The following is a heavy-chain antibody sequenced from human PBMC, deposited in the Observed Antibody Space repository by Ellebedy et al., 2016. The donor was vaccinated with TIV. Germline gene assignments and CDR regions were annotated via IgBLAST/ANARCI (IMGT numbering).Heavy chain of an antibody. CDR2: ISWHSGSI. CDR1: GFTFDDYA. V-gene: IGHV3-9*01. CDR3: AKDVWGVAASYYYYGMDV. J-gene: IGHJ6*02. D-gene: IGHD2-15*01. Sequence: GGSLRLSCAASGFTFDDYAMHWVRQAPGKGLEWVSGISWHSGSIGYADSVKGRFTISRDNAKNTLYLQMNSLRAEDTAVYYCAKDVWGVAASYYYYGMDVWGQGTTVTVSS.